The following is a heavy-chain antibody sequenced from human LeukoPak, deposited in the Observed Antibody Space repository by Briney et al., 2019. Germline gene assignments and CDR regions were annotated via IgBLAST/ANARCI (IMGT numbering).Heavy chain of an antibody. CDR2: ISSSGSTT. CDR3: ARRVRGVINPYFFDS. D-gene: IGHD3-10*01. Sequence: GRSLRLSCAASGFIFSSYSMNWVRQAPGKGLEWVSYISSSGSTTYYADSVKGRFTISRDNAKNSLYLQMNSLRAEDTAVYFCARRVRGVINPYFFDSWGQGALVTVSS. CDR1: GFIFSSYS. V-gene: IGHV3-48*04. J-gene: IGHJ4*02.